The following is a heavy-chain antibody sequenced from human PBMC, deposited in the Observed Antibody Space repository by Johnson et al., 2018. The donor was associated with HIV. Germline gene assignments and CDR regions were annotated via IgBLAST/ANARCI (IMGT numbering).Heavy chain of an antibody. CDR2: IYSGGST. D-gene: IGHD6-13*01. V-gene: IGHV3-66*01. CDR1: GFTFSSYG. Sequence: EVHLVESGGGVVQPGRSLRLSCAASGFTFSSYGMHWVRQAPGKGLEWVSVIYSGGSTYYADSVRGRFPISRDNSKNTLYLQMSSLRAEDTAMYYCARDGESQQLPLGDAFDVWGQGTMVTVSS. CDR3: ARDGESQQLPLGDAFDV. J-gene: IGHJ3*01.